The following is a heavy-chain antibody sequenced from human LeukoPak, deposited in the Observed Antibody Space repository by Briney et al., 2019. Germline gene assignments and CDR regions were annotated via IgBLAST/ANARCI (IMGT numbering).Heavy chain of an antibody. D-gene: IGHD6-19*01. J-gene: IGHJ4*02. CDR3: ARDDKFGIAVAGLDY. CDR2: IIPIFGTA. CDR1: GGTFSSYA. V-gene: IGHV1-69*05. Sequence: ASVKASCKASGGTFSSYAISWVRQAPGQGLEWMGGIIPIFGTANYAQKFQGRVTITTDESTSTAYMELSSLRSEDTAVYYCARDDKFGIAVAGLDYWGQGTLVTVSS.